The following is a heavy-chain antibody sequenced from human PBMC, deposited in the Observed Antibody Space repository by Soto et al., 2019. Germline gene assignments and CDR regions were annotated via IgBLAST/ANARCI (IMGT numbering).Heavy chain of an antibody. CDR2: NYYSGST. CDR1: GGSISSSSYY. CDR3: ARMSYGDYVQWYFDL. J-gene: IGHJ2*01. D-gene: IGHD4-17*01. Sequence: QLQLQESGPGLVKPSETLSLTCTVSGGSISSSSYYWGWSRPPPGKGLEWIVSNYYSGSTNYNPSLKSRVTISVDTSKNQFSLKLSSVTAADTAVYYCARMSYGDYVQWYFDLWGRGTLVTVSS. V-gene: IGHV4-39*01.